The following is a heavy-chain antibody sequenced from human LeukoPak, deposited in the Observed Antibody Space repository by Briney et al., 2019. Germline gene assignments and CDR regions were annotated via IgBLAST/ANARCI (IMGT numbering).Heavy chain of an antibody. CDR1: GFTFSSYS. Sequence: GGSLRLSCAASGFTFSSYSMNWVRQAPGKGLEWVSSISSSSSYIYYADSVKGRFTISSDNVKNSLYLQMNSLIAEDTAVYYCATLTVIDYWGQGTLVTVSS. CDR3: ATLTVIDY. J-gene: IGHJ4*02. D-gene: IGHD4-11*01. V-gene: IGHV3-21*01. CDR2: ISSSSSYI.